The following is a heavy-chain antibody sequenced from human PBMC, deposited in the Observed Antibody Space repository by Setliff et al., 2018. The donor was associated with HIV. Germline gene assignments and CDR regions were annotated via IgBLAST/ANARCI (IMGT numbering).Heavy chain of an antibody. V-gene: IGHV4-38-2*02. CDR2: FHHSGST. D-gene: IGHD1-26*01. J-gene: IGHJ6*02. CDR1: GYSINTAYY. CDR3: ARDARLSGSYYGMDV. Sequence: SETLSLTCSVSGYSINTAYYWGWTRQSPGKGLEWIGGFHHSGSTNYNPSLKSRVTISVDTSKNQFSLKLSSVTAADTAVYYCARDARLSGSYYGMDVWGQGTTVTVSS.